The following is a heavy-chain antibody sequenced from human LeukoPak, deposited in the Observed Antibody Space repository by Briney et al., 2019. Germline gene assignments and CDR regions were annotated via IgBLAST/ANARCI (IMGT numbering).Heavy chain of an antibody. CDR2: IYHSGST. CDR1: GGSISSGGYS. V-gene: IGHV4-30-2*01. J-gene: IGHJ6*02. Sequence: SETLSLTCAVSGGSISSGGYSWSWIRQPPGRGLGWLGYIYHSGSTYYNPSLKSRVTISVDRAKNQFSLKLSSVTAAYKAVYYCARGYYYGMDVWGQGTTVTVSS. CDR3: ARGYYYGMDV.